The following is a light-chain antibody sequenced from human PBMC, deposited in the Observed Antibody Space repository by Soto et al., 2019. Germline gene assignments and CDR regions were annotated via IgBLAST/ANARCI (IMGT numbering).Light chain of an antibody. J-gene: IGKJ5*01. CDR3: QQYGSSHLIT. Sequence: EIVLTQAPGTLSLSPGRRSTLSCRAIQRLSASDIAWYQQKPGQAPKFLIYGVSSRATGIPDRFSGSGSGTDFTLTISRLETADFAVYHCQQYGSSHLITFGQGTRLEIK. CDR1: QRLSASD. V-gene: IGKV3-20*01. CDR2: GVS.